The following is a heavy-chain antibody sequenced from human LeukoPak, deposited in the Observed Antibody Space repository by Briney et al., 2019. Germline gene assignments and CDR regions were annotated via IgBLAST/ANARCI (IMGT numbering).Heavy chain of an antibody. V-gene: IGHV4-39*07. D-gene: IGHD6-19*01. CDR2: IYYSGST. J-gene: IGHJ6*03. Sequence: PSETLSLTCTVSGGSISSSSYYWGWIRQPPGKGLEWIGSIYYSGSTYYNPSLKSRVTISVDTSKNQFSLKLSSVTAADTAVYYCAGSSGWPYYYYYMDVWGKGTTVTVSS. CDR3: AGSSGWPYYYYYMDV. CDR1: GGSISSSSYY.